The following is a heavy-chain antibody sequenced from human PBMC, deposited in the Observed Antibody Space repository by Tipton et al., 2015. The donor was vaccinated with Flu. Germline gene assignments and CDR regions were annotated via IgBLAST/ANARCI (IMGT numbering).Heavy chain of an antibody. V-gene: IGHV1-69*01. CDR2: IIPIFGTA. CDR1: GGTFSSYA. J-gene: IGHJ4*02. D-gene: IGHD3-3*01. Sequence: QLAQSGAEVKKPGSSVKVSCKASGGTFSSYAISWVRQAPGQGLEWMGGIIPIFGTANYAQKFQGRVTITADESTSTAYMELSSLRSEDTAVYYCARDHNGKTADYDFWSGYSDDYFDYWGQGTLVTVSS. CDR3: ARDHNGKTADYDFWSGYSDDYFDY.